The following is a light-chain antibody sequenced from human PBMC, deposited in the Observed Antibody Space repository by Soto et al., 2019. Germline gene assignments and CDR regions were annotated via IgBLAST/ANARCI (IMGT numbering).Light chain of an antibody. J-gene: IGKJ1*01. CDR2: AAS. V-gene: IGKV1-39*01. CDR3: QQSYSTPVT. CDR1: QSISSY. Sequence: DIQMTQSPSSLSASVGDRVTITCRASQSISSYLNWYQQKPGKAPKLLIYAASSLQSGVPSRFSGGVSGTDFTLTISSLQPEDFATYYCQQSYSTPVTFGQGTKVDIK.